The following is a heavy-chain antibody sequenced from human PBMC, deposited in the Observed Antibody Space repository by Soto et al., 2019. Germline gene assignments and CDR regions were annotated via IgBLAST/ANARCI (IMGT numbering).Heavy chain of an antibody. Sequence: EVQLVQSGAEVKKPGESLRISSKGSGYSFTSYWISWVRQMPGKGLEWIGRIDPPDSYTNYSPTFQGHVTISADKSINTAYPQWRSLKASDRAMYYCSTPAYGEEIDFWGQGTLVSVSS. J-gene: IGHJ4*02. CDR2: IDPPDSYT. CDR1: GYSFTSYW. D-gene: IGHD3-10*01. CDR3: STPAYGEEIDF. V-gene: IGHV5-10-1*01.